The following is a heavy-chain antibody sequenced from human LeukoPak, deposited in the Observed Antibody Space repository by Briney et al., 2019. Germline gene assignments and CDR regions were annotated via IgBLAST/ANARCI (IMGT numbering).Heavy chain of an antibody. CDR2: ISSSSSTI. CDR1: GFTFSSYS. D-gene: IGHD2-21*01. CDR3: ARESGWIGGGGEAFDI. J-gene: IGHJ3*02. Sequence: GGSLRLSCAASGFTFSSYSMNWVRQAPGKGLEWVPYISSSSSTIYYADSVKGRFTISRDNAKNSLYLQMNSLRAEDTAVYYCARESGWIGGGGEAFDIWGQGTMVTVSS. V-gene: IGHV3-48*04.